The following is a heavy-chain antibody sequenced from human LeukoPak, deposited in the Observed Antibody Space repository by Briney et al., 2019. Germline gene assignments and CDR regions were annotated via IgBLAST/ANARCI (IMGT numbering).Heavy chain of an antibody. J-gene: IGHJ4*02. V-gene: IGHV3-30*03. CDR2: ISNDGSNQ. CDR3: ARAMDYDRAY. D-gene: IGHD3-22*01. CDR1: GFTFSSYG. Sequence: PGGSLRLSCAASGFTFSSYGMHWVRQAPGKGLEWVAVISNDGSNQYYADSVKGRFTISRDNAKNSLYLQMNSLRAEDTAVYYCARAMDYDRAYWGQGTLVTVSS.